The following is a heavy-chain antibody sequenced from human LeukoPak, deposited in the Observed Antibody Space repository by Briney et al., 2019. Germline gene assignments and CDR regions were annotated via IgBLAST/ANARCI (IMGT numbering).Heavy chain of an antibody. Sequence: SETLSLTCTVSGGSISSYYWSWIRQPPGKGLEWIGYIYYSGSTNYNPSLKSRVTISVDTSKNQFSLKLSSVTAADTAVYYCAREYSSSWPYNWFDPWGQGTLVTVSS. V-gene: IGHV4-59*08. CDR2: IYYSGST. D-gene: IGHD6-13*01. CDR1: GGSISSYY. CDR3: AREYSSSWPYNWFDP. J-gene: IGHJ5*02.